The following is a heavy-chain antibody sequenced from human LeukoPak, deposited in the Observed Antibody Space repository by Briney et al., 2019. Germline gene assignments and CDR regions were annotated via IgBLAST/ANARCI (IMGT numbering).Heavy chain of an antibody. CDR3: AGPTHYYFDY. D-gene: IGHD2-15*01. V-gene: IGHV4-30-2*01. CDR2: IYHSGST. J-gene: IGHJ4*02. Sequence: PSETLSLTCTVSGGSISSGGYYWSWIRQPPGKGLEWIGYIYHSGSTYYNPSLKSRVTISVDRSKNQFSLKLSSVTAADTAVYYCAGPTHYYFDYWGQGTLVTVSS. CDR1: GGSISSGGYY.